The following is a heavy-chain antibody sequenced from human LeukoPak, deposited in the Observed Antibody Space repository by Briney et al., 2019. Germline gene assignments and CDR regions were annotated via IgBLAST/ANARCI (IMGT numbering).Heavy chain of an antibody. CDR2: INPNSGGT. D-gene: IGHD3-10*01. V-gene: IGHV1-2*02. Sequence: GASVKVSCKASGYTFTGYYRHWVRQAPRQALEWMGWINPNSGGTNYAQKFQGRITMTRDKFMSTAYMELRRLRSDDTAVYYCARLGIYSGRPDYWGQGTLVTISS. CDR1: GYTFTGYY. CDR3: ARLGIYSGRPDY. J-gene: IGHJ4*02.